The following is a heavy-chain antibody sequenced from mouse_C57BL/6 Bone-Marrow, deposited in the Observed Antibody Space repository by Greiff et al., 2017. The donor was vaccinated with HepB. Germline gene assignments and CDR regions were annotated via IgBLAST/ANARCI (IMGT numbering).Heavy chain of an antibody. J-gene: IGHJ4*01. D-gene: IGHD1-2*01. CDR1: GFTFSDYG. CDR3: ARERPLRPYYYAMDY. CDR2: ISSGSSTI. V-gene: IGHV5-17*01. Sequence: EVQVVESGGGLVKPGGSLKLSCAASGFTFSDYGMHWVRQAPEKGLEWVAYISSGSSTIYYADTVKGRFTISRDNAKNTLFLQMTSLRSEDTAMYYCARERPLRPYYYAMDYWGQGTSVTVSS.